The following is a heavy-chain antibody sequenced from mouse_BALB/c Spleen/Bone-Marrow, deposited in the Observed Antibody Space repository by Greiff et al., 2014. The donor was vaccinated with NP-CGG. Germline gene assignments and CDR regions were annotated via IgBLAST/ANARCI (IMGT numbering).Heavy chain of an antibody. CDR2: IYPGDGDT. CDR3: ARGVPMDY. J-gene: IGHJ4*01. CDR1: GYAFSSYW. V-gene: IGHV1-80*01. Sequence: QVQLQQPGAELGRPGSSVKISCKASGYAFSSYWVNWGKQRPGQGLEWIGQIYPGDGDTNYNGKFKGKATLTADKSSSTAYMQLSSLTSEDSAVYFCARGVPMDYWGQGTSVTVSS.